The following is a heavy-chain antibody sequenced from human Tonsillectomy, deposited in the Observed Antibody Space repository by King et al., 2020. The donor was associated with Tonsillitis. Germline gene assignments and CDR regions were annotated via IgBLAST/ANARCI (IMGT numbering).Heavy chain of an antibody. Sequence: HVQLVESGGGVVQPGGSLRLSCVSSGIPFSEWGMHWVRQAPGKGLEWVAFIQFDESQIYYIDSVKGRFTISRDNSQNTLFLQMSNLRSDDTAVYFCTKGQYQPLLWGQGTLVTVSS. J-gene: IGHJ4*02. V-gene: IGHV3-30*02. CDR1: GIPFSEWG. CDR3: TKGQYQPLL. D-gene: IGHD2-2*01. CDR2: IQFDESQI.